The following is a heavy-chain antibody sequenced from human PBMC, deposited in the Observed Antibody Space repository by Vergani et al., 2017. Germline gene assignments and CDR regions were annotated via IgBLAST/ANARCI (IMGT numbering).Heavy chain of an antibody. V-gene: IGHV3-13*04. D-gene: IGHD4-23*01. Sequence: EVQLVESGGGLVQPGGSLRLTCAASGFTFSSYDMHWVRQATGKVLEWVSAIGTAGDTYYPGSVKGRFTISRENAKNSLYLQMNSLRAGDTAVYYCARSPAAVGIDYWGQGTLVTVSS. CDR2: IGTAGDT. J-gene: IGHJ4*02. CDR3: ARSPAAVGIDY. CDR1: GFTFSSYD.